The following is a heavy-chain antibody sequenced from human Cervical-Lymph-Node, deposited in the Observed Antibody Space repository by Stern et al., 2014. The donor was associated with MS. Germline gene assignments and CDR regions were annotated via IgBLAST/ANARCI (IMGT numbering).Heavy chain of an antibody. J-gene: IGHJ5*02. Sequence: EVQLVESGGGLVKPGGSLRLSCAASGFIFSKAWMTWVRQAPGKGLEWVGRINPKTDGGTTIYSTPVQGRFTISRDDSKNILFLHMNSLRTEDTGIYYCTTDEVANFAHWGQGTLVTVSS. CDR2: INPKTDGGTT. CDR3: TTDEVANFAH. CDR1: GFIFSKAW. V-gene: IGHV3-15*01.